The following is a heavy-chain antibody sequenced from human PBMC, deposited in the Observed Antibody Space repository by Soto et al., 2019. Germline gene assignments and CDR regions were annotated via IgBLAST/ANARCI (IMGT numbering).Heavy chain of an antibody. CDR3: ARRLGVLGYCTNGVCRAFDY. Sequence: QVQLVQSGAEVKKPGASVKVSCKASGYTFTSYAMHWVRQAPGQRLEWMGWINAGNGNTKYSQKFQGRVTITRDTSASTAYMELSSLRSEDTAVYYCARRLGVLGYCTNGVCRAFDYWGQGTLVTVSS. V-gene: IGHV1-3*01. CDR2: INAGNGNT. D-gene: IGHD2-8*01. J-gene: IGHJ4*02. CDR1: GYTFTSYA.